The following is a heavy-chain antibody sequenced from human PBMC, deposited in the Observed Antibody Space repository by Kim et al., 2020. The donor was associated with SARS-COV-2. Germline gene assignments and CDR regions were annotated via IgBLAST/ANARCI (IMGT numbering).Heavy chain of an antibody. CDR1: GFTFSSYW. Sequence: GGSLRLSCAASGFTFSSYWMSWVRQAPGKGLEWVANIKQDGSEKYYVDSVKGRFTISRDNAKNSLYLQMNSLRAEDTAVYYCARGPDDFWSGYYPPDYWGQGTLVTVSS. D-gene: IGHD3-3*01. V-gene: IGHV3-7*01. CDR3: ARGPDDFWSGYYPPDY. CDR2: IKQDGSEK. J-gene: IGHJ4*02.